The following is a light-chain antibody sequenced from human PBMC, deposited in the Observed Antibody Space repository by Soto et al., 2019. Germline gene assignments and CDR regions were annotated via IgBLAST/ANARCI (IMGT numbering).Light chain of an antibody. CDR1: QSVSTY. CDR2: DAS. V-gene: IGKV3-11*01. Sequence: EIVLTQSPATLSLSPGERATLSCRASQSVSTYLAWYQQKPGQAPRLLIYDASKRATGIPARFSGGGSGTDFTLTIRSLEPEDFAVYYCQHRQDWPLTFGGGTKVEIK. CDR3: QHRQDWPLT. J-gene: IGKJ4*01.